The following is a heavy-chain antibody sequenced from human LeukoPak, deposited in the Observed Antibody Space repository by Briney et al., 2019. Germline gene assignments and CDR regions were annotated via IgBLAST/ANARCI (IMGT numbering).Heavy chain of an antibody. CDR2: IYTSGST. CDR1: GGSISSGSYY. J-gene: IGHJ4*02. Sequence: SQTLSRTCTVSGGSISSGSYYWSWIRQPAGKGLEWIGRIYTSGSTNYNPSLKSRVTISVDTSKNQFSLKLSSVTAADTAVYYCARDRLGSSGWRYYFDYWGQGTLVTVSS. D-gene: IGHD6-19*01. CDR3: ARDRLGSSGWRYYFDY. V-gene: IGHV4-61*02.